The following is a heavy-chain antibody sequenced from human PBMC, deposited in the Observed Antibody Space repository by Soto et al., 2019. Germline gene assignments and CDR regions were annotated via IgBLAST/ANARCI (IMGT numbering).Heavy chain of an antibody. V-gene: IGHV1-18*01. CDR3: ARDTYYYGSGSYYHFDY. CDR2: ISAYNGNT. Sequence: ASVKVSCKASGYTFTSYGISWVRQAPGQGLEWMGWISAYNGNTNYAQKLQGRVTMTTDTSTSTAYMELRSLRSDDTAVYYCARDTYYYGSGSYYHFDYWGQGTLVTVSS. J-gene: IGHJ4*02. D-gene: IGHD3-10*01. CDR1: GYTFTSYG.